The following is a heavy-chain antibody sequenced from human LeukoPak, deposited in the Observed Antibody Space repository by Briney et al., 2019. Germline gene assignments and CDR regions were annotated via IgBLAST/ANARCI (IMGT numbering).Heavy chain of an antibody. Sequence: PGGSLRLSCAASGFTFSSYGMSWVRQAPGKGLEWVGFIRSKAYGGTTEYAASVKGRFTISRDDSKSITYLQMNSLKTEDTAVYYCTGDFYSSYWGQGTLVTVSS. D-gene: IGHD6-13*01. CDR2: IRSKAYGGTT. CDR1: GFTFSSYG. CDR3: TGDFYSSY. V-gene: IGHV3-49*04. J-gene: IGHJ4*02.